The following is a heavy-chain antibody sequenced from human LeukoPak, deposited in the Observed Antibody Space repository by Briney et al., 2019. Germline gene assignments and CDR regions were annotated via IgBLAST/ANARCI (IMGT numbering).Heavy chain of an antibody. CDR1: GFIFSSYA. Sequence: GGSLRLSCAASGFIFSSYAMRWVRQAPGKGLEWVSAISGSGGSTYYADSVKGRFTISRDNSKNTLYLQMNSLRAEDTAVYYCAKDHHYWSGSYTLSDYWGQGTLVTVSS. D-gene: IGHD3-10*01. J-gene: IGHJ4*02. V-gene: IGHV3-23*01. CDR2: ISGSGGST. CDR3: AKDHHYWSGSYTLSDY.